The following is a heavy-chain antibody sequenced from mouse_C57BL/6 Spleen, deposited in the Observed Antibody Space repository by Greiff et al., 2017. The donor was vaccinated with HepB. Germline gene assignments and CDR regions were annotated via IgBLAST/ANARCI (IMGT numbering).Heavy chain of an antibody. CDR1: GYAFSSSW. D-gene: IGHD1-1*01. CDR2: IYPGDGDT. CDR3: AKTSRGWYFDV. V-gene: IGHV1-82*01. Sequence: QVQLQHSGPELVKPGASVKISCKASGYAFSSSWMNWVKQRPGKGLEWIGRIYPGDGDTNYNGKFKGKATLTADKSSSTAYMQLSSLTSEDSAVYFCAKTSRGWYFDVWGTGTTVTVSS. J-gene: IGHJ1*03.